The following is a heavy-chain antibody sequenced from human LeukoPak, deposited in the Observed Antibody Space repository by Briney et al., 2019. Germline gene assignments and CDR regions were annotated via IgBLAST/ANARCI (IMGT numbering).Heavy chain of an antibody. V-gene: IGHV4-59*02. Sequence: GSLRFSCAASGFTVSSNYMSWVRQPPGKGLEWIATADYSGGTYYNPSLESRVAISADMSKNQISLQLTSVTGADTAVYYCAGERGEEYSSGWYKTNFFYNWGQGIRVTVSS. CDR1: GFTVSSNY. CDR2: ADYSGGT. J-gene: IGHJ4*02. CDR3: AGERGEEYSSGWYKTNFFYN. D-gene: IGHD6-19*01.